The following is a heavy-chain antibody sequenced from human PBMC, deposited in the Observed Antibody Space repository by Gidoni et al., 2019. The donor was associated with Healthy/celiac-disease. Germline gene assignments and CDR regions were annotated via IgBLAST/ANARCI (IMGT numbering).Heavy chain of an antibody. CDR1: GGSISSYY. CDR2: IYYSGST. Sequence: QVQLQESGPGLVKPSETLSLTCTVSGGSISSYYWSWIRQPPGKGLEWIGYIYYSGSTNYNPSLKSRVTISVDTSKNQFSLKLSSVTAADTAVYYCARDYRGLQRDYYDSSGYRLSYYYYGMDVWGQGTTVTVSS. D-gene: IGHD3-22*01. CDR3: ARDYRGLQRDYYDSSGYRLSYYYYGMDV. V-gene: IGHV4-59*01. J-gene: IGHJ6*02.